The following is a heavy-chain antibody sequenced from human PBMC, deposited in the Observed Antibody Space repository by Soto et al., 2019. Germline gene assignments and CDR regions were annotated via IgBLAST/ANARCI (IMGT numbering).Heavy chain of an antibody. Sequence: GGSLRLSCAASGFTFSSHGMHWARQAPGKGLEWVAVIWYDGGINHYVDSVKGRFSISRDNSKNTLYLQMNSLRVDDTAVYYCARASRPNYVWASLDYWGQGTLVTVSS. D-gene: IGHD3-16*01. J-gene: IGHJ4*02. V-gene: IGHV3-33*08. CDR1: GFTFSSHG. CDR3: ARASRPNYVWASLDY. CDR2: IWYDGGIN.